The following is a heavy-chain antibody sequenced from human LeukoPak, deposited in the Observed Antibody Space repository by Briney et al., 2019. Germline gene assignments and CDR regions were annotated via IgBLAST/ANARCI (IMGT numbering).Heavy chain of an antibody. V-gene: IGHV4-59*08. J-gene: IGHJ3*02. Sequence: PSETLSLTCTVSGGSINSYYWSWIRQPPGKGLEWIGYIYYSGSTNYNPSLESRVTISVDTSKNHFSLKLSSVTAADTAVYYCASHPPHVVVTALRSFDIWGQGTMVTVSS. CDR1: GGSINSYY. D-gene: IGHD2-21*02. CDR3: ASHPPHVVVTALRSFDI. CDR2: IYYSGST.